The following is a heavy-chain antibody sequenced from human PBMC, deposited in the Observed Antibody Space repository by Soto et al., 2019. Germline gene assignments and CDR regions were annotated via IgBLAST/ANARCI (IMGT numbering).Heavy chain of an antibody. V-gene: IGHV3-23*01. CDR3: AKDLVSLWPANALDI. Sequence: EEQLLESGGGLVQPGGSLRLSCAGSGFTFSSYAMSWVRQAPGKGLEWVSGISFGGDSTYYADSVKGRFTVSRDNSRNTLYLQMNSLSAEDSALYYCAKDLVSLWPANALDIWGHGTMVTVSS. J-gene: IGHJ3*02. CDR1: GFTFSSYA. D-gene: IGHD2-21*01. CDR2: ISFGGDST.